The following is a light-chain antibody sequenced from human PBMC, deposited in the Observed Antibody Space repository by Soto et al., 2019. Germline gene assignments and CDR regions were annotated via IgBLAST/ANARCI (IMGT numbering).Light chain of an antibody. CDR2: AAS. CDR1: QSISSY. CDR3: QQSYSTLLT. Sequence: DIQMTQSPSSLSACVGDRVTITCRASQSISSYLNWYQQKPGKAPKLLIYAASSLQSGVPSRFSGSGSGTDFTLTISSLQPEDFATYYCQQSYSTLLTFGGGTKVEIQ. V-gene: IGKV1-39*01. J-gene: IGKJ4*01.